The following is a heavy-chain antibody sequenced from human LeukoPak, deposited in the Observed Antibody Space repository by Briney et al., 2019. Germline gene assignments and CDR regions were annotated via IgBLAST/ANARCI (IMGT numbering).Heavy chain of an antibody. Sequence: GGSLRLSCAASGFTFSNAWMSWVRQAPGKRLEWVGRIKSKTDGGTTDYAAPVKGRFTISRDDSKNTLYLQMNSLKTEDTAVYYCTTADNYYDSSGYPPFDYWGQGTLVTVSS. J-gene: IGHJ4*02. D-gene: IGHD3-22*01. V-gene: IGHV3-15*01. CDR1: GFTFSNAW. CDR2: IKSKTDGGTT. CDR3: TTADNYYDSSGYPPFDY.